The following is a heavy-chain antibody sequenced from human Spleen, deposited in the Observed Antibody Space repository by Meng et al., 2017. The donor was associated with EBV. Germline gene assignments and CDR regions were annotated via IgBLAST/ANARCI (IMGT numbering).Heavy chain of an antibody. CDR3: ANGDYADF. CDR1: GFTFRNYA. J-gene: IGHJ4*02. D-gene: IGHD4-17*01. Sequence: LVVFGGGVVQPWGSLKISCEASGFTFRNYATSWVRQVPGKGLEWVSYINTGGDTIHYADSVKGRFTVSRDNAKNSLFLQMNSLRVEDTAVYFCANGDYADFWGQGTLVTVSS. V-gene: IGHV3-48*04. CDR2: INTGGDTI.